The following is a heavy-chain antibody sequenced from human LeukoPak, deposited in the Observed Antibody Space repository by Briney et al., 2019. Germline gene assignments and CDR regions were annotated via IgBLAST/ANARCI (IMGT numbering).Heavy chain of an antibody. V-gene: IGHV3-11*01. J-gene: IGHJ6*03. D-gene: IGHD5-18*01. Sequence: PGGSLRLSCAASGFIFGDYYMSWIRQAPGKGLEWIAYITSSGRSTSYADSVKGRFTISRDNAKKSLYLHMNSLRVEDTAVYYCARDRRWYSYGQHYYYYMDVWGKGTTVTVSS. CDR1: GFIFGDYY. CDR2: ITSSGRST. CDR3: ARDRRWYSYGQHYYYYMDV.